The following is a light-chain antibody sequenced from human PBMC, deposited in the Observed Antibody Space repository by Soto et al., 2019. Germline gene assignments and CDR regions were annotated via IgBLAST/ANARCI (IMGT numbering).Light chain of an antibody. CDR3: MQCKLGPWT. CDR2: KVA. J-gene: IGKJ1*01. CDR1: QSLVYSDGNNY. Sequence: DAVLTQSPLSLPVTLGQPATISCRSSQSLVYSDGNNYLNWFQQRPGQSPRRLIYKVAHRDSGVPDRFSGSVSGTDFTLEISRVESEDVGVDYFMQCKLGPWTFCQETKVELK. V-gene: IGKV2-30*01.